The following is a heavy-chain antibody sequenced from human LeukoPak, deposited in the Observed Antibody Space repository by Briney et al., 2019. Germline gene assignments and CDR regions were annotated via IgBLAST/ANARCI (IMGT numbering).Heavy chain of an antibody. Sequence: PSETLSLTCTVSGGSISSSSYYWSWIRQPPGKGLEWIGSIYYSGSTYYNPSLKSRVTISVDTSKNQFSLKLSSVTAADTAVYYCARRGYDSSGYYYAYWGQGTLVTVSS. CDR1: GGSISSSSYY. CDR2: IYYSGST. J-gene: IGHJ4*02. V-gene: IGHV4-39*01. D-gene: IGHD3-22*01. CDR3: ARRGYDSSGYYYAY.